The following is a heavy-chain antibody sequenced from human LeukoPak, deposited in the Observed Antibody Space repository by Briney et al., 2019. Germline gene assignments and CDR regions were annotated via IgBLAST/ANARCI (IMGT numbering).Heavy chain of an antibody. J-gene: IGHJ5*02. Sequence: SETLSLTCTVSGGSISSSSYYWGWIRQPPGKGLEWIGYIYYSGSTNYNPSLKSRVTISVDTSKNHFSLKLSSVTAADTAVYYCARFHGGSLSGFDPWGQGTLVTVSS. D-gene: IGHD3-10*01. CDR3: ARFHGGSLSGFDP. V-gene: IGHV4-61*03. CDR2: IYYSGST. CDR1: GGSISSSSYY.